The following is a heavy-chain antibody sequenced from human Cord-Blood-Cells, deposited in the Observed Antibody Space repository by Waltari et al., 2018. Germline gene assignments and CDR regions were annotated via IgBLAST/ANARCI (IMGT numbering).Heavy chain of an antibody. CDR1: GGSFSGYY. D-gene: IGHD6-13*01. V-gene: IGHV4-34*01. CDR2: INHSGST. J-gene: IGHJ2*01. CDR3: ARGGKYSSSWYDGYWYFDL. Sequence: QVQLQQWGAGLLKPSETLSLTCAVYGGSFSGYYWSWIRQPPGKGLEWIGEINHSGSTNYNPSLKSRVTISVDTSKNQFSLKLSSVTAADTAVYYCARGGKYSSSWYDGYWYFDLWGRGTLVTVSS.